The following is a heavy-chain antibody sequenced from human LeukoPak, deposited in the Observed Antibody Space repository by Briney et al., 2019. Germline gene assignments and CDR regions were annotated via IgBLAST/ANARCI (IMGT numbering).Heavy chain of an antibody. V-gene: IGHV3-48*03. CDR3: ATLYGRDY. CDR2: IGPSGVNI. CDR1: GFTFSSYE. J-gene: IGHJ4*02. Sequence: GGSLRLSCAASGFTFSSYEMNWVRQAPGKGLEWVSYIGPSGVNIYYADSVRGRFTISRDNAKSSVYLQMNSLTAEDTAIYYCATLYGRDYWGQGTPVTVSS. D-gene: IGHD4-17*01.